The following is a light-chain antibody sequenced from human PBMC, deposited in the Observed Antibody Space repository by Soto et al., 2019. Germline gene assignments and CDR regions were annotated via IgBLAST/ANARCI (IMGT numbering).Light chain of an antibody. Sequence: DIQMTQSTSSLSASVGDRVTITCRASESIARHLNWYQQWPGKAPKLLIYAASTLQNGVPSRFRGGGSGTDFTLTISNLQPEDFATYYCQQTYSTLSITFGQGTRLEIK. CDR1: ESIARH. CDR2: AAS. J-gene: IGKJ5*01. CDR3: QQTYSTLSIT. V-gene: IGKV1-39*01.